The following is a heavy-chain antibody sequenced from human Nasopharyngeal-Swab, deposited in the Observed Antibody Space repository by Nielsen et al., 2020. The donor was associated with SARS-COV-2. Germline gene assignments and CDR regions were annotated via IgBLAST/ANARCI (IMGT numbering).Heavy chain of an antibody. J-gene: IGHJ6*02. Sequence: SETLSLTCTVSGGSVSSGSYYWSWIRQPPGKGLEWIGYTYYSGSTNYNPSLKSRVTISVDTSKNQFSLKLSSVTAADTAVYYCARDQLATTHGAYGMDVWGQGTTVTVSS. CDR1: GGSVSSGSYY. CDR2: TYYSGST. V-gene: IGHV4-61*01. D-gene: IGHD5-24*01. CDR3: ARDQLATTHGAYGMDV.